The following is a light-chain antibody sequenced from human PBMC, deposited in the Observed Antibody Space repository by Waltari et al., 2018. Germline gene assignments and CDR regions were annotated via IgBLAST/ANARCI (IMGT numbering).Light chain of an antibody. CDR1: QSISKW. Sequence: DIQMTQSPSTLSASVGDRVIFSCRASQSISKWLAWYQQKPGKAPKLLIYKASTVESGVPARFRGSESGTEFTLTISSLQPEDFATYYCQQYNSYSLLSFGGGTKVEIK. CDR2: KAS. J-gene: IGKJ4*01. V-gene: IGKV1-5*03. CDR3: QQYNSYSLLS.